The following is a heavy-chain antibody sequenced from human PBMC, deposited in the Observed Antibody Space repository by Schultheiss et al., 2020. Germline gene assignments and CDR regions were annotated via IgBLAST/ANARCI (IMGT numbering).Heavy chain of an antibody. CDR2: IIPIFGTA. CDR1: GGTFSSYA. J-gene: IGHJ6*02. Sequence: SVKVSFKASGGTFSSYAISWVRQAPGQGLEWMGGIIPIFGTANYAQKFQGRVTITADESTSTAYMELSSLRSEDTAVYYCARGGVGSYYDYYYYGMDVWGQGTTVTVSS. CDR3: ARGGVGSYYDYYYYGMDV. V-gene: IGHV1-69*13. D-gene: IGHD1-26*01.